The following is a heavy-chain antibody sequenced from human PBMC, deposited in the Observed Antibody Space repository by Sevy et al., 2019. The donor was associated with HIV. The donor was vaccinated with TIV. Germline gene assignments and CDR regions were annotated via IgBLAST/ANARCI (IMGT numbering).Heavy chain of an antibody. CDR1: GFTFSSFA. Sequence: GSLRLSCATSGFTFSSFAMTWVRQAPGKGLEWVSGISRSGGSTYYADSVKGRFTISRDNSKNTVYVQMNSLRAEDTAIYYCAKGDSYGDLDNWGQGTLVTVSS. CDR3: AKGDSYGDLDN. J-gene: IGHJ4*02. CDR2: ISRSGGST. D-gene: IGHD4-17*01. V-gene: IGHV3-23*01.